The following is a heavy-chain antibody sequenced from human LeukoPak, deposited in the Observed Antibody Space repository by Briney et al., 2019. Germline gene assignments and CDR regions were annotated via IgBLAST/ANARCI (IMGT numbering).Heavy chain of an antibody. D-gene: IGHD3/OR15-3a*01. CDR1: GGSISSYY. Sequence: SETLSLTCTVSGGSISSYYWSWIRQPPGKGLEWIGYIYYCGSTNYNPSLKSRVTISVDTSKNQFSLKLSSVTAADTAVYYCARAVRGHYYFDYWGQGTLVTVSS. V-gene: IGHV4-59*01. CDR3: ARAVRGHYYFDY. CDR2: IYYCGST. J-gene: IGHJ4*02.